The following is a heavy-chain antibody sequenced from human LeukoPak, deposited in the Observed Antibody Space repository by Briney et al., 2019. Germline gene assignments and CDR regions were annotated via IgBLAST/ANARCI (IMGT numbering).Heavy chain of an antibody. CDR1: GFTFSSYS. CDR3: ARDGGIVVVPAATYFDY. J-gene: IGHJ4*02. V-gene: IGHV3-48*01. CDR2: ISSSSSTI. Sequence: GGSLRLSCAASGFTFSSYSMNWVRQAPGKGLEWVSYISSSSSTIYYAASVKGRFTTSRDNAKNSLYLQMNSLRAEDTAVYYCARDGGIVVVPAATYFDYWGQGTLVTVSS. D-gene: IGHD2-2*01.